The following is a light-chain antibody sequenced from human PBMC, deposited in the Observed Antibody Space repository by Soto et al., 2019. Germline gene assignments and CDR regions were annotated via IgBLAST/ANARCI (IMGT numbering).Light chain of an antibody. Sequence: DILMTQSPSSLSASLGDRVTITCRASQSISSYLNWYQQKPGKAPKLLIYAASSLQSGVPSRFSGSGSGTDFTLTISSLQPEDFATYYCQQSYSTPTFGQGTKVDIK. V-gene: IGKV1-39*01. CDR1: QSISSY. CDR2: AAS. CDR3: QQSYSTPT. J-gene: IGKJ1*01.